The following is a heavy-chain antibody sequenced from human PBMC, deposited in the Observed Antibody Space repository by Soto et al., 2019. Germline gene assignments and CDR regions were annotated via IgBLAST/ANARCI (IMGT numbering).Heavy chain of an antibody. J-gene: IGHJ4*02. V-gene: IGHV4-34*01. CDR3: ARGGGGGYSYGYLY. Sequence: PSETLSLTCAVYGGSFSGYYWSWIRQPPGKGLEWIGEINHSGSTNYNPSLKSRVTISVDTSKNQFSLKLSSVTAADTAVYYCARGGGGGYSYGYLYWGQGTLVTVSS. CDR1: GGSFSGYY. D-gene: IGHD5-18*01. CDR2: INHSGST.